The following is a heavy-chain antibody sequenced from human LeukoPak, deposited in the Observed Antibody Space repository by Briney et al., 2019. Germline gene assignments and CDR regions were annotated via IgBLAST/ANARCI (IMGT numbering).Heavy chain of an antibody. Sequence: SETLSLTCTVSGGSISSSSYYWGWIRQPPGKGLEWIGSIYYSGSTYYNPSLKSRVTISVDTSKNQFSLKLSSVTAADAAVYYCARHMAVAGTTPYFDYWGQGTLVTVSS. CDR3: ARHMAVAGTTPYFDY. CDR2: IYYSGST. J-gene: IGHJ4*02. D-gene: IGHD6-19*01. CDR1: GGSISSSSYY. V-gene: IGHV4-39*01.